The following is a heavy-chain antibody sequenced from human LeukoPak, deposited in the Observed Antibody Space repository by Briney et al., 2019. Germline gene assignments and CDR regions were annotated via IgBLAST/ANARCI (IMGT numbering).Heavy chain of an antibody. CDR2: ISGSGGST. V-gene: IGHV3-23*01. Sequence: GGSLRLSCAASRFTFSNYVMSWVRQAPGKGLEWVSAISGSGGSTFFGDSVKGRFSISRDNSRNTVSLQMNSLRAEDTAVYYCAKGRFRGVMSGLDCWGQGILVTVSS. D-gene: IGHD3-10*01. CDR3: AKGRFRGVMSGLDC. J-gene: IGHJ4*02. CDR1: RFTFSNYV.